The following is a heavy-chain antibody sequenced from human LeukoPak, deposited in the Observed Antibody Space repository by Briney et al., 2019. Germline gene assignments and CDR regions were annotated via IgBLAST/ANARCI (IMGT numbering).Heavy chain of an antibody. Sequence: SETLSLTCVVSGDSINSRSYYWAWIRQPPGEGLEWIGSIYHSESIYYNPSLKSRVTISLDTSKNQFSLNLSSVTAADTAVYYCARDRLSLGAFDIWGQGTMVTVSS. CDR1: GDSINSRSYY. CDR2: IYHSESI. V-gene: IGHV4-39*07. CDR3: ARDRLSLGAFDI. J-gene: IGHJ3*02. D-gene: IGHD7-27*01.